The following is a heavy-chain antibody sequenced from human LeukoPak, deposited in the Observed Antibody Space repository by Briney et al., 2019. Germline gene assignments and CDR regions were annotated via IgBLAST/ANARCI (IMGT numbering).Heavy chain of an antibody. V-gene: IGHV4-59*08. CDR2: IYYSGST. D-gene: IGHD4-11*01. J-gene: IGHJ6*03. CDR3: ASHSNYYYYYYYHMDV. CDR1: GGSISSYY. Sequence: SETLSLTCTVSGGSISSYYWSWIRQPPGKGLEWIGYIYYSGSTNYNPSLKSRVTISVDTSKNQFSLKLSSVTAADTAVYYCASHSNYYYYYYYHMDVWGKGTTVTVSS.